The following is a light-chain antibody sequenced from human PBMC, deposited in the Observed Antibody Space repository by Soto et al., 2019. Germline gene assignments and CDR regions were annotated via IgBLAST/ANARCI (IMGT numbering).Light chain of an antibody. Sequence: QSALTQPASVSGSPGQSITISCTGTSSDVGGYNYVSWYQQRPGKAPKLMIYDVGNRPSGVSNRFSGSKSGNTASLTISGLQAEDEADYYCSSYTSSSTPWVFGTGTKVTVL. CDR1: SSDVGGYNY. CDR2: DVG. J-gene: IGLJ1*01. CDR3: SSYTSSSTPWV. V-gene: IGLV2-14*01.